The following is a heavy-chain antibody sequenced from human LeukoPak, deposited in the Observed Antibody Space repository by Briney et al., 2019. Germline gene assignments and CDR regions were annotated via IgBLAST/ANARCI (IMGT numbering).Heavy chain of an antibody. V-gene: IGHV1-18*01. J-gene: IGHJ4*02. CDR2: ISAYNGNT. CDR1: GYTFTSYG. Sequence: ASVKVSCKASGYTFTSYGISWVRQAPGQGLEWMGWISAYNGNTNYAQKLQGRVTMTTDTSTSTVYMELSSLRSEDTAVYYCARESREPRGTVPSDYWGQGTLVTVSS. D-gene: IGHD1-1*01. CDR3: ARESREPRGTVPSDY.